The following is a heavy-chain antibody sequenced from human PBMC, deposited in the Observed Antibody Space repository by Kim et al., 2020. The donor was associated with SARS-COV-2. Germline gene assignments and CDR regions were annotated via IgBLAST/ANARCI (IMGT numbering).Heavy chain of an antibody. Sequence: SLKSRCTISVDTSKNQFSLKLSSVTAADTAVYYCARTPITMIRGVENFDYWGQGTLVTVSS. CDR3: ARTPITMIRGVENFDY. J-gene: IGHJ4*02. V-gene: IGHV4-39*01. D-gene: IGHD3-10*01.